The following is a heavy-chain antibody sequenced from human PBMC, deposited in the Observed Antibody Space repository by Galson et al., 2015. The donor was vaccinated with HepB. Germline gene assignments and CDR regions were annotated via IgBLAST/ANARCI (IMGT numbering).Heavy chain of an antibody. Sequence: LRLSCAASGFTFSSYSMNWVRQAPGKGLEWVSYISSSSSTIYYADSVKGRFTISRDNAKNSLYLQMNSLRAEDTAVYYCARVDTVTTEYFQHWGQGTLVTVSS. V-gene: IGHV3-48*01. CDR2: ISSSSSTI. J-gene: IGHJ1*01. CDR1: GFTFSSYS. CDR3: ARVDTVTTEYFQH. D-gene: IGHD4-17*01.